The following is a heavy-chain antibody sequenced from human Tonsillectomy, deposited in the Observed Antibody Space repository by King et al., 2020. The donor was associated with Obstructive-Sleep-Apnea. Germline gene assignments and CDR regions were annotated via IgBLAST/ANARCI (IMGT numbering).Heavy chain of an antibody. CDR3: AKDSSGGFIQFDL. Sequence: VQLVESGGGVVQPGRSLRLSCAASGFTFSSYGMHWVRQAPGKGLEWVAVIWYDGSNKYYADSVKGRFTISRDNSQNTLYLQMSSLRAEDTAVYYCAKDSSGGFIQFDLWGRGTLVTVSS. V-gene: IGHV3-33*06. CDR2: IWYDGSNK. D-gene: IGHD1-26*01. CDR1: GFTFSSYG. J-gene: IGHJ2*01.